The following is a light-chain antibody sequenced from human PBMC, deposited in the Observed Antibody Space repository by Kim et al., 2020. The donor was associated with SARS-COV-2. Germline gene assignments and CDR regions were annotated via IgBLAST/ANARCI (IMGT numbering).Light chain of an antibody. V-gene: IGKV1-33*01. J-gene: IGKJ2*01. CDR3: QQYGT. CDR1: QDISDY. CDR2: DAS. Sequence: DIQLTQSPSSLSASVGDRVTITCQAGQDISDYLNWYQQKPGEVPKLLIYDASKLHTGVPSRFSGGGSGTHFTFTISSLQPEDVATYYCQQYGTFGQGNKLEI.